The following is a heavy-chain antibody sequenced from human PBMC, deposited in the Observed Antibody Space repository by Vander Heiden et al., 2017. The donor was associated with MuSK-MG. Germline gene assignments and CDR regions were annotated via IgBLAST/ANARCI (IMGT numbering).Heavy chain of an antibody. Sequence: QVQLVQPGAELKKLGAPVKASCKAPGYTLTELTMQWVRQAPGKGLGWMGGFDPEDDETIYGQKFQSRVTMTEDTSTDTAYMELSSLRSEDTAVYCCTTERGFGESVDAFDIWGQGTMVTVSS. CDR3: TTERGFGESVDAFDI. CDR2: FDPEDDET. D-gene: IGHD3-10*01. V-gene: IGHV1-24*01. J-gene: IGHJ3*02. CDR1: GYTLTELT.